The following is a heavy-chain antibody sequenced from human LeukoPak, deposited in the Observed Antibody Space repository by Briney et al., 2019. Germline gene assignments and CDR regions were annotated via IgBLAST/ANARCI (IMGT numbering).Heavy chain of an antibody. CDR3: ARDLRYFDWLLSPAVLRMDV. V-gene: IGHV1-18*01. J-gene: IGHJ6*02. Sequence: ASVKVSCTASGYTFTSYGISWVRQAPGQGLEWMGWISAYNGNTNYAQKLQGRVTMTTDTSTSPAYMELRSLRSDDTAVYYCARDLRYFDWLLSPAVLRMDVWGQGTTVTVSS. D-gene: IGHD3-9*01. CDR1: GYTFTSYG. CDR2: ISAYNGNT.